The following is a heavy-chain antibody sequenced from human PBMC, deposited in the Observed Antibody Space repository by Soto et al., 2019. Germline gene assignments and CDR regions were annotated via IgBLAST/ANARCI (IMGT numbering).Heavy chain of an antibody. Sequence: LRLSCAASGFNFSNHWMHWVRQRPAEGLVWVSRITSDGKSKAYAESVKGRFAISRDNAKNTLYLQMNGLTAEDTAVYYCARESGDWPLNWFDPWGQGALVTVSS. CDR1: GFNFSNHW. V-gene: IGHV3-74*01. J-gene: IGHJ5*02. CDR3: ARESGDWPLNWFDP. CDR2: ITSDGKSK. D-gene: IGHD2-21*02.